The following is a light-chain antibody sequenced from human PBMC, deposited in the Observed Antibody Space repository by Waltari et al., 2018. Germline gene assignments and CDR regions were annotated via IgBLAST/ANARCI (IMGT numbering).Light chain of an antibody. CDR1: TPNLGSRYG. CDR3: QSYDSSLTDWL. CDR2: GDS. J-gene: IGLJ3*02. V-gene: IGLV1-40*01. Sequence: HSVLTHPPSVSGAPGQRVTISCPGTTPNLGSRYGVIWDQQIPGKAPKLPTYGDSLRPSGVPDRFSASKSGISASLAITGLQAEDEADDYCQSYDSSLTDWLFGAGTKLTVL.